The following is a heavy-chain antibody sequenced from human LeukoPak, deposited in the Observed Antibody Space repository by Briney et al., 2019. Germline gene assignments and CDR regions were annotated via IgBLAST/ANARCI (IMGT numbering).Heavy chain of an antibody. CDR3: ARNPASDSSHEYFQH. CDR1: GYTFTGYY. V-gene: IGHV1-2*02. Sequence: ASVKVSCKASGYTFTGYYMHWVRQAPGQGLEWMGWINPNSGGTNYAQKFQGRVTMTRDTSISTAYMELGRLRSDDTAVYYCARNPASDSSHEYFQHWGQGTLVTVSS. D-gene: IGHD2-2*01. J-gene: IGHJ1*01. CDR2: INPNSGGT.